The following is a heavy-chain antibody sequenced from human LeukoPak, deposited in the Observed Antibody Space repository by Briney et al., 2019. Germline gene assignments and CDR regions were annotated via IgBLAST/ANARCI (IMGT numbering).Heavy chain of an antibody. D-gene: IGHD2-15*01. CDR3: ARERSTLHFDY. J-gene: IGHJ4*02. V-gene: IGHV3-33*08. CDR2: IWYDGSNK. Sequence: GGSLRLSCSVSGFTFTDYSMNWVRQAPGKGLEWVAVIWYDGSNKYYADSVKGRFTISRDNSKNTLYLQMNSLRAEDTAVYYCARERSTLHFDYWGQGTLVTVSS. CDR1: GFTFTDYS.